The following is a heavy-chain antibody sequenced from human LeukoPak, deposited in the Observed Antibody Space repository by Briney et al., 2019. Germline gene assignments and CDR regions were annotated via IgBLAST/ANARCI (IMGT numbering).Heavy chain of an antibody. CDR2: IYYSGST. CDR3: ARDRSKYYGMDV. J-gene: IGHJ6*02. V-gene: IGHV4-59*01. CDR1: GGSISSYY. Sequence: SETLPLTCTVSGGSISSYYWSRIRQPPGKGLEWIGYIYYSGSTNYNPSLKSRVTISVDTSKNQFSLKLSSVTAADTAVYYCARDRSKYYGMDVWGQGTTVTVSS.